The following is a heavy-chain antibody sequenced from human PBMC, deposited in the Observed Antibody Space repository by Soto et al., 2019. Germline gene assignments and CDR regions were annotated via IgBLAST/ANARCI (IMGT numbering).Heavy chain of an antibody. CDR3: ARDRGQQAN. D-gene: IGHD6-13*01. Sequence: PSETLSLTCTVSGGSVSSGSYYWSWIRQPPGKGLEWIGYIYYSGSTNYNPSLKSRVTISVDTSKNQFSLKLSSVTAADTAVYYCARDRGQQANWGQGTLVTVSS. CDR1: GGSVSSGSYY. V-gene: IGHV4-61*01. CDR2: IYYSGST. J-gene: IGHJ4*02.